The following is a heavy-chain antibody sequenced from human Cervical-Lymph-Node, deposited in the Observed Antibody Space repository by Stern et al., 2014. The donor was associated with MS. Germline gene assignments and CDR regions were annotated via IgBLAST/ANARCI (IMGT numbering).Heavy chain of an antibody. CDR1: GFTFSSYD. D-gene: IGHD5-12*01. CDR3: ARGYSGYGNFDY. V-gene: IGHV3-13*01. CDR2: IGTAGDT. J-gene: IGHJ4*02. Sequence: QLVQSGGGLVQPGGSLRLSCAASGFTFSSYDMHWVRQATGKGLEWVSAIGTAGDTYYPGSVKGRFTISRENAKNSLYLQMNSLRAGDTAVYYCARGYSGYGNFDYWGQGTLVTVSS.